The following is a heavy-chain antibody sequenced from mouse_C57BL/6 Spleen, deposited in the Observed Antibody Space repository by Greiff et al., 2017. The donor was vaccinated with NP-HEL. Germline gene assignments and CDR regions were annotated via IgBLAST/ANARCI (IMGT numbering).Heavy chain of an antibody. Sequence: QVQLQQSGPELVKPGASVKISCKASGYAFSSSWMNWVKQRPGKGLEWIGRIYPGDGDTNYNGKFKGKATLTADKSSSTAYMQLSSLTSEDSAVYFCARSLLYDYDDYWGQGTTLTVSS. J-gene: IGHJ2*01. CDR1: GYAFSSSW. CDR2: IYPGDGDT. CDR3: ARSLLYDYDDY. V-gene: IGHV1-82*01. D-gene: IGHD2-4*01.